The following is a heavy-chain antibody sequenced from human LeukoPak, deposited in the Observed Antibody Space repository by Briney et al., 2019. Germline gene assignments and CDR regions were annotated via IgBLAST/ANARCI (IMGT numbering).Heavy chain of an antibody. V-gene: IGHV4-38-2*02. CDR3: ARDTYYYDSSGYYLRDFDY. Sequence: PSETLSLTCTVSGYSISSGYYWGWIRQPPGKGLEWIGSIYHSGSTYYNPSLKSRVTISVDTSKNQFSLKLSSVTAADTAVYYCARDTYYYDSSGYYLRDFDYWGQGTLVTVSS. D-gene: IGHD3-22*01. CDR2: IYHSGST. J-gene: IGHJ4*02. CDR1: GYSISSGYY.